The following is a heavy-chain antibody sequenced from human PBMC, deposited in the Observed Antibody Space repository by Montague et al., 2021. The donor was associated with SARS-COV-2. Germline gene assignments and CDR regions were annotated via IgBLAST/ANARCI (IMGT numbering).Heavy chain of an antibody. CDR1: GGSFSGYF. Sequence: SETLSLTCAIYGGSFSGYFWSWIRQPPGKGLEWIGEISHTGHTRYNPSLQSRVSISVDSSENQFSLTLTSVTAADTAVYYCARSHYSVSWCADWGQGTLVTVSS. V-gene: IGHV4-34*01. CDR3: ARSHYSVSWCAD. D-gene: IGHD5/OR15-5a*01. J-gene: IGHJ4*02. CDR2: ISHTGHT.